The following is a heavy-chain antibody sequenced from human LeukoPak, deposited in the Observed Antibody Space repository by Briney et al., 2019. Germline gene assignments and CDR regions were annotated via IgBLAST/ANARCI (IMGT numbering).Heavy chain of an antibody. CDR3: ARAKYILTGYYPPIFDY. D-gene: IGHD3-9*01. V-gene: IGHV1-69*13. CDR2: IIPIFRTA. J-gene: IGHJ4*02. CDR1: GGTSNSYA. Sequence: GASVKVSCKASGGTSNSYAISWVRQAPGQGHEWMGGIIPIFRTANYAQKFQGRVTITADESTSTAYMELSSLRSEDTAVYYCARAKYILTGYYPPIFDYWGQGTLVTVSS.